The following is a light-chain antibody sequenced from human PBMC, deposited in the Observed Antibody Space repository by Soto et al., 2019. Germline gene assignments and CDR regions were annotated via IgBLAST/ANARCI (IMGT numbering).Light chain of an antibody. J-gene: IGLJ3*02. CDR1: SSDVGGYNY. CDR2: EVN. Sequence: QSVLTQPPSASGSPGQSVTISCTGTSSDVGGYNYVSWYQQHPGKAPKLMIYEVNKRPPGVSARFSGSKSGNTASLTISGLQAEDEADYYCSSYTISSTFVFGGGTKVTVL. V-gene: IGLV2-14*01. CDR3: SSYTISSTFV.